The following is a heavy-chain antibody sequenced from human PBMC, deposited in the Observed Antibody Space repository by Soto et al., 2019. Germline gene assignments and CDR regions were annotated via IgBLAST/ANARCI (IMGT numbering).Heavy chain of an antibody. V-gene: IGHV3-33*01. CDR1: GFTFSGYG. D-gene: IGHD2-15*01. CDR2: IWYDGSNK. CDR3: ARDRAASNDKAASVVDAFDI. J-gene: IGHJ3*02. Sequence: GGSLRLSCAASGFTFSGYGMHWVRQAPGKGLEWVAVIWYDGSNKYYADSVKGRFTISRDNSKNTLYLQMNSLRAEDTAVYYCARDRAASNDKAASVVDAFDIWGQGTMVTVSS.